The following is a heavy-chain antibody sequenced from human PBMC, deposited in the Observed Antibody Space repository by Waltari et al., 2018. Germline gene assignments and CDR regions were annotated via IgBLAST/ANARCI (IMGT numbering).Heavy chain of an antibody. CDR1: GGTFSSYA. J-gene: IGHJ6*02. CDR3: AKEQQLTTRYYYYGMDV. D-gene: IGHD6-13*01. CDR2: IIPIFCTA. Sequence: QVQLVQYGAEVKKPGSSVKVSCKAAGGTFSSYAISWVRQAPGQGLEWMGGIIPIFCTANYAQKFQGRVTITTDESTSTAYMELSSLRSEDTAVYYCAKEQQLTTRYYYYGMDVWGQGTTVTVSS. V-gene: IGHV1-69*05.